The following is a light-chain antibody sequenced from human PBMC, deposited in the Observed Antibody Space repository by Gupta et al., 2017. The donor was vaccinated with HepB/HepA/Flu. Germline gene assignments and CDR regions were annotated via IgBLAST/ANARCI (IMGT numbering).Light chain of an antibody. CDR3: QQTDGTPYT. Sequence: DIQMTQSPSSLSASVGDRVTITCRASQGISSSLSWYQQKPGTAPKLLIYRAFSLQSGVPSRFSGSGSGTDFTLTITRLQPEDSATYFCQQTDGTPYTFGQWSQLEIK. J-gene: IGKJ2*01. CDR2: RAF. V-gene: IGKV1-39*01. CDR1: QGISSS.